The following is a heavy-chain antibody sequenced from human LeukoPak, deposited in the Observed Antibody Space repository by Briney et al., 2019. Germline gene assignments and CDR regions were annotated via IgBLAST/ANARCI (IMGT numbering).Heavy chain of an antibody. CDR1: GFTFSSYE. V-gene: IGHV3-48*03. CDR3: ARESSPEDAFDI. CDR2: ISSSGSTI. J-gene: IGHJ3*02. Sequence: GGSLRLSCAASGFTFSSYEMNWVRQAPGKGLEWVSYISSSGSTIYYADSVKGRFTISRDNAKNSLYLQMNSLRAEDTAVYYCARESSPEDAFDIWGQGTMVTVSS. D-gene: IGHD1-14*01.